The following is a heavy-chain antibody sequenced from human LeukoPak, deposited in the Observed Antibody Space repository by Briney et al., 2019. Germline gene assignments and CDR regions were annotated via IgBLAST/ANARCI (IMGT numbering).Heavy chain of an antibody. J-gene: IGHJ4*02. CDR2: ISGSGGST. Sequence: GGSLRLSCAASGFTFSSYGMHWVRQAPGKGLEWVSAISGSGGSTYYADSVKGRFTISRDNSKNTLYLQMNSLRAEDTAVYYCAMGGSYSISGYWGQGTLVTVSS. CDR1: GFTFSSYG. D-gene: IGHD1-26*01. V-gene: IGHV3-23*01. CDR3: AMGGSYSISGY.